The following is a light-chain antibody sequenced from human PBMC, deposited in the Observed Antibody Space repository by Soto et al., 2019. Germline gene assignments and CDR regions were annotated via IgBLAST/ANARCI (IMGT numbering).Light chain of an antibody. CDR3: QQYYSYWT. CDR1: QVISSY. V-gene: IGKV1-9*01. J-gene: IGKJ1*01. CDR2: AAS. Sequence: IQLTQGPSFLSASGGDRVTITCRASQVISSYLAWYQQKPGRAPKLLIYAASTLQSGVPSRFSGSGSGPEFSLTISSLQPDDFATYYCQQYYSYWTFGQGTKVDIK.